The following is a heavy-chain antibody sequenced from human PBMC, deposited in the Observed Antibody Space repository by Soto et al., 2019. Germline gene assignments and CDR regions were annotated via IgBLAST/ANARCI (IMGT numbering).Heavy chain of an antibody. D-gene: IGHD1-7*01. Sequence: ASVKVSCKASGYTFTGYYMHWVRQAPGQGLEWMGWINPNSGGTNYAQKFQGWVTMTRDTSISTAYMELSRLRSDDTAVYYCARDLEGITGTHDAFDIWGQGAMVTVSS. CDR1: GYTFTGYY. V-gene: IGHV1-2*04. CDR3: ARDLEGITGTHDAFDI. J-gene: IGHJ3*02. CDR2: INPNSGGT.